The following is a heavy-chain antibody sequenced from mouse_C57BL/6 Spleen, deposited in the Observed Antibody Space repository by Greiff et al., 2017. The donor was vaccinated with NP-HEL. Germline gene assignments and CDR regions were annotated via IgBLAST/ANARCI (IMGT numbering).Heavy chain of an antibody. J-gene: IGHJ3*01. CDR3: AREDYDYDGAFAY. D-gene: IGHD2-4*01. CDR1: GFTFSDYY. V-gene: IGHV5-16*01. CDR2: INYDGSST. Sequence: EVQLVESEGGLVQPGSSMKLSCTASGFTFSDYYMAWVRQVPEKGLEWVANINYDGSSTYYLDSLKSRFIISRDNAKNILYLQMSSLKSEDTATYYCAREDYDYDGAFAYWGQGTLVTVSA.